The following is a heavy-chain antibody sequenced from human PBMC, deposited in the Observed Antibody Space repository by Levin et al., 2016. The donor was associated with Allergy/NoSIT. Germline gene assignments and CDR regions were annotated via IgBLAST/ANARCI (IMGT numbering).Heavy chain of an antibody. V-gene: IGHV4-59*01. J-gene: IGHJ3*02. CDR3: ARVVPIAAAGIRWNDAFDI. CDR2: IYYSGST. D-gene: IGHD6-13*01. Sequence: WIRQPPGKGLEWIGYIYYSGSTNYNPSLKSRVTISVDTSKNQFSLKLSSVTAADTAVYYCARVVPIAAAGIRWNDAFDIWGQGTMVTVSS.